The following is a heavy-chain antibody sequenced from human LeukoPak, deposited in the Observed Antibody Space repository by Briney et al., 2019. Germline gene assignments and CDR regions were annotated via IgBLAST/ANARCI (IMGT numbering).Heavy chain of an antibody. J-gene: IGHJ4*02. D-gene: IGHD1-26*01. CDR2: ISGSGGST. CDR3: ARTADSGSYFDY. Sequence: PGGSLRLSCAASGFTFSSYAMSWVRQAPGKGLEWVSAISGSGGSTYYADSVKGRFTISRDNSKNTLYLQMNSLRAKDTAVYYCARTADSGSYFDYWGQGTLVTVSS. V-gene: IGHV3-23*01. CDR1: GFTFSSYA.